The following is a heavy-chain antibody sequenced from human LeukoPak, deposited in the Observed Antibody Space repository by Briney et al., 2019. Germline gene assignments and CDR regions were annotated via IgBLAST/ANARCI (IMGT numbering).Heavy chain of an antibody. V-gene: IGHV1-24*01. CDR1: GYTLTGLS. CDR2: FDSEDGET. CDR3: ATGRLTIFGVVIRLDY. J-gene: IGHJ4*02. Sequence: ASVKVSCKVSGYTLTGLSMHWVRQAPGKGLEGMGGFDSEDGETIYAQKFQGRVTMTEDTSTDTAYMELSSLRSEDTAVYYCATGRLTIFGVVIRLDYWGQGPRVTVSS. D-gene: IGHD3-3*01.